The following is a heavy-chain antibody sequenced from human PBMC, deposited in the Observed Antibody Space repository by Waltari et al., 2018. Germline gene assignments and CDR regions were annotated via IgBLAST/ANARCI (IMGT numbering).Heavy chain of an antibody. V-gene: IGHV4-34*01. CDR2: INHSGSP. CDR1: GGSFSGYY. J-gene: IGHJ4*02. D-gene: IGHD3-22*01. CDR3: ARRNKRGYYYDSREFDY. Sequence: QVQLQQWGAGLLKPSETLSLTCAVYGGSFSGYYWSWIRPHHGKGLEWIGEINHSGSPNYNPSLKSRVTISVDTSKNQFSLKLSSVTAADTAVYYCARRNKRGYYYDSREFDYWGQGTLFTVSS.